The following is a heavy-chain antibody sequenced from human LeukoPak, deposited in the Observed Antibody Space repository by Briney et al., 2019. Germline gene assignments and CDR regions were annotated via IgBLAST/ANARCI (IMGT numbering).Heavy chain of an antibody. CDR2: IESDGSSK. Sequence: GGSLRLSCAASGFTFRTYWMNWVRQAPGKGLVWVSRIESDGSSKSYADSVKGRFTISRDNAANTLYLQMNSLGAENRAVYYCARGSWSAAGTGIDYWGQGTLVTVSS. D-gene: IGHD6-13*01. J-gene: IGHJ4*02. CDR1: GFTFRTYW. V-gene: IGHV3-74*01. CDR3: ARGSWSAAGTGIDY.